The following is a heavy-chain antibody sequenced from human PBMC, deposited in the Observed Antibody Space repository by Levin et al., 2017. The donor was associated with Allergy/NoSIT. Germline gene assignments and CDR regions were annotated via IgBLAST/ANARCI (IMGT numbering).Heavy chain of an antibody. CDR1: GGSFSGYY. V-gene: IGHV4-34*01. CDR2: INHSGST. J-gene: IGHJ4*02. Sequence: PSETLSLTCAVYGGSFSGYYWSWIRQPPGKGLEWIGEINHSGSTNYNPSLKSRVTISVDTSKNQFSLKLSSVTAADTAVYYCARDGGYYYGSGSYPNYWGQGTLVTVSS. D-gene: IGHD3-10*01. CDR3: ARDGGYYYGSGSYPNY.